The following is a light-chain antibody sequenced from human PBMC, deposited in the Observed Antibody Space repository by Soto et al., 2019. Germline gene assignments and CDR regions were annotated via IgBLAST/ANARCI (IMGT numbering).Light chain of an antibody. Sequence: QSALTQPAAVSGSPGQSITISCTGTSSDVGGYNYVSWYQQRPGKAPKFMIYDVSNRPSGVSNRFSGSKSGNTASLTISGLQAEDEADYYCSSYTTSNTRQIVFGTGPKVTVL. CDR2: DVS. V-gene: IGLV2-14*01. J-gene: IGLJ1*01. CDR3: SSYTTSNTRQIV. CDR1: SSDVGGYNY.